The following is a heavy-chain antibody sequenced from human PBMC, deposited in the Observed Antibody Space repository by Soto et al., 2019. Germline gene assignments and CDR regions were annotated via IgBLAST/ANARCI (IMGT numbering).Heavy chain of an antibody. V-gene: IGHV4-30-4*01. D-gene: IGHD6-19*01. J-gene: IGHJ6*02. CDR2: IYYSGST. CDR1: GGSISSGDYY. CDR3: CSRLAGPPPLGYYGMDV. Sequence: TLSLTCTVSGGSISSGDYYWVCIRQPPGKGLELIGYIYYSGSTYYNPSLKSRVTISVDTSKNQFSLKLSSVTAADTAVYYCCSRLAGPPPLGYYGMDVWGQGTTVTVSS.